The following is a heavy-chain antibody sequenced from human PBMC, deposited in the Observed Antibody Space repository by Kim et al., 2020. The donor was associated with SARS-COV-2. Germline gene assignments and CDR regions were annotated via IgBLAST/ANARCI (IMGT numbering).Heavy chain of an antibody. CDR2: INWNGGST. Sequence: GGSLRLSCAASGFTFDDYGMSWVRQAPGKGLEWVSGINWNGGSTGYADSVKGRFTISRDNAKNSLYLQMNSLRAEDTALYYCARFRRAEMTTNFDYWGQGTLVTVSS. CDR1: GFTFDDYG. V-gene: IGHV3-20*04. CDR3: ARFRRAEMTTNFDY. J-gene: IGHJ4*02. D-gene: IGHD4-17*01.